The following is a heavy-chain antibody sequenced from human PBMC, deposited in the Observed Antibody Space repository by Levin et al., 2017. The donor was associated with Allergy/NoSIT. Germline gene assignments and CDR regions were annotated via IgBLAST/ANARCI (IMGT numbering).Heavy chain of an antibody. Sequence: TAGGSLRLSCAVYGGSFSGYYWSWIRQPPGKGLEWIGEINHSGSTNYNPSLKSRVTISVDTSKNQFSLKLSSVTAADTAVYYCARSGRGYSGYDKLDYWGQGTLVTVSS. CDR3: ARSGRGYSGYDKLDY. CDR2: INHSGST. V-gene: IGHV4-34*01. CDR1: GGSFSGYY. D-gene: IGHD5-12*01. J-gene: IGHJ4*02.